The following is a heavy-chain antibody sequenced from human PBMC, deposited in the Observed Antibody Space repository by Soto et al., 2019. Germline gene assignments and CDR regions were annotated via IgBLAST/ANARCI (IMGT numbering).Heavy chain of an antibody. V-gene: IGHV4-59*08. J-gene: IGHJ4*01. Sequence: GKGLEWIGYIYYSGSTNYNPSLKSRVTISVDTSKNQFSLKLSSVTAADTAVYYCERKGSNYINCTNRHYWGPATPVT. D-gene: IGHD1-1*01. CDR3: ERKGSNYINCTNRHY. CDR2: IYYSGST.